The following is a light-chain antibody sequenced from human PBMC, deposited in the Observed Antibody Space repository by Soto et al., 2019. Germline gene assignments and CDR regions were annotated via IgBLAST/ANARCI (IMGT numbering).Light chain of an antibody. CDR3: LQYHNLWA. J-gene: IGKJ1*01. CDR2: RAS. Sequence: ELVLTQSPVALSLSSGERATLSCRASQSVSSTLLTWYQQKPGQAPRLLIYRASTRATGVPARFSGSGSGTDFTLTISSLQSEDFTVYSCLQYHNLWAFGQGTKVDIK. V-gene: IGKV3D-7*01. CDR1: QSVSSTL.